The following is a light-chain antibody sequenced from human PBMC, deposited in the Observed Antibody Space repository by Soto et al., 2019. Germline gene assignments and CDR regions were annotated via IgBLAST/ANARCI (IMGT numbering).Light chain of an antibody. CDR1: SSDVGGYNY. CDR3: SSYTSSSFVV. Sequence: QSALTQPASVSGSPGQSITISCTGTSSDVGGYNYVSWYQQHTGKAPKLMIYDVSNRPSGVSNRFSGSKSGNTASLTISGLQAEDEADYYCSSYTSSSFVVFGGGTKVTVL. J-gene: IGLJ2*01. V-gene: IGLV2-14*01. CDR2: DVS.